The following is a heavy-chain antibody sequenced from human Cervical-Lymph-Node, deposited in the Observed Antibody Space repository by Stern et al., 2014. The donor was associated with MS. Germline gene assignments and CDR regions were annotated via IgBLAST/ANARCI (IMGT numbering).Heavy chain of an antibody. CDR3: AKSGCRRTTQRCYFDF. V-gene: IGHV3-30*18. J-gene: IGHJ4*02. CDR2: ILYDGSNE. CDR1: GFTFSTYG. Sequence: QVQLVESGGGVVQPGRSLRLSCAASGFTFSTYGMHWVRQAPGKGLEWVAVILYDGSNEYYVDSVKGRFTISRDNSRNTLYLQMSSLGVEDTAVYYCAKSGCRRTTQRCYFDFWGQGTLVTVSS. D-gene: IGHD2-2*01.